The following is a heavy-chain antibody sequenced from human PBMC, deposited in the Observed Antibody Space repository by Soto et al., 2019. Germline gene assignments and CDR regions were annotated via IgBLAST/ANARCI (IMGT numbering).Heavy chain of an antibody. V-gene: IGHV3-13*01. CDR3: ARGPTDYGDYPYYFDY. CDR2: IGTAGDT. J-gene: IGHJ4*02. Sequence: PGGSLRLSCAASGFTFSSYDMHWVRQATGKGLEWVSAIGTAGDTYYPGSVKGRFTISRENAKNSLYLQMNSLRAGDTAVYYCARGPTDYGDYPYYFDYWGQGTLVTVSS. CDR1: GFTFSSYD. D-gene: IGHD4-17*01.